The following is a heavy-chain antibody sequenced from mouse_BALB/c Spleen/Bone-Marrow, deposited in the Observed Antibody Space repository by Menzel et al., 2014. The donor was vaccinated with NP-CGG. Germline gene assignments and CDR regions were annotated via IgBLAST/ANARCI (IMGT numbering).Heavy chain of an antibody. V-gene: IGHV14-3*02. CDR1: GFNIKDTY. CDR3: ARGYYDYDLDY. D-gene: IGHD2-4*01. Sequence: VQLQQSGAELVKPGASVKLSCTASGFNIKDTYLHWVPRRPAHGLEWIVRIDPANGNTKYDPKFQGKATITADTSSNTAYLQLSSLTSEDTAVYYCARGYYDYDLDYWGQGTTLTVSS. J-gene: IGHJ2*01. CDR2: IDPANGNT.